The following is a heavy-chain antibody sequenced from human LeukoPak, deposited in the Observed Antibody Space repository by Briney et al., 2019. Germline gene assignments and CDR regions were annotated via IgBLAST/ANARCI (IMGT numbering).Heavy chain of an antibody. CDR2: ISYDGSNK. Sequence: GGSLRLSCAASGFTFSSYAMHRVRQAPGKGLEWVAVISYDGSNKYYADSVKGRFTISRDNSKNTLYLQMNSLRAEDTAVYYCARGLDIEYYFDYWGQGTLVTVSS. CDR1: GFTFSSYA. CDR3: ARGLDIEYYFDY. D-gene: IGHD3-9*01. J-gene: IGHJ4*02. V-gene: IGHV3-30*01.